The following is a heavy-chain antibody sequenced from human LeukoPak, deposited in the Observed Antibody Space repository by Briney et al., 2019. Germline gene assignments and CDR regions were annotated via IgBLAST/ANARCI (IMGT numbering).Heavy chain of an antibody. CDR3: AREELNYYDSSYAFDI. J-gene: IGHJ3*02. CDR2: ISAYNGNT. V-gene: IGHV1-18*01. Sequence: ASVKVSCKASGYTFTSYGISWVRQAPGQGLEWMGWISAYNGNTNYAQKLQGRVTMTTDTSTSTAYMELRSLRSDDTAVYYRAREELNYYDSSYAFDIWGQGTMVTVSS. CDR1: GYTFTSYG. D-gene: IGHD3-22*01.